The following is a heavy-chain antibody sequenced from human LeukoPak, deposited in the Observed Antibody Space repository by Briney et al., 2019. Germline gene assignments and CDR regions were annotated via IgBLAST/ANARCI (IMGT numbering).Heavy chain of an antibody. Sequence: SETLSLTCTVSGGSISSSSYYWGWIRQPPGKGLEWIGSIYYSGRTNYNPSLKSRVTITVDTSKNQFSLKLSSVTAADTAVYYCARGGGYGSGSYLFDYWGQGTLVTVSS. CDR2: IYYSGRT. V-gene: IGHV4-39*07. D-gene: IGHD3-10*01. J-gene: IGHJ4*02. CDR1: GGSISSSSYY. CDR3: ARGGGYGSGSYLFDY.